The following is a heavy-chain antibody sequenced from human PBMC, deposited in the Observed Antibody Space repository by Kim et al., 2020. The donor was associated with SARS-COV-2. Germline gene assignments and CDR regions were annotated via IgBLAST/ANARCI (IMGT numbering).Heavy chain of an antibody. D-gene: IGHD5-12*01. CDR1: GFTFSFYS. CDR2: ISSTSSAI. Sequence: GGSLRLSCEASGFTFSFYSMTWVRLAPGKGLEWLSYISSTSSAIYYADSVKGRFTISRDNARNSVYLEINSLRAEDTAVYYCARNSDYDFGPFDSWGQGTLVRVSS. V-gene: IGHV3-48*01. J-gene: IGHJ4*02. CDR3: ARNSDYDFGPFDS.